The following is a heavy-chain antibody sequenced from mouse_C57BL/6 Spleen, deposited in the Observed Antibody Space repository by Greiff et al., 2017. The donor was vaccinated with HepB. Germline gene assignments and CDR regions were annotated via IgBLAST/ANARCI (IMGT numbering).Heavy chain of an antibody. J-gene: IGHJ1*03. V-gene: IGHV1-52*01. CDR1: GYTFTSYW. CDR2: IDPSDSET. D-gene: IGHD1-1*01. CDR3: ARTPSYYYGSYWYFDV. Sequence: VKLQQPGAELVRPGSSVKLSCKASGYTFTSYWMHWVKQRPIQGLEWIGNIDPSDSETHYNQKFKDKATLTVDKSSSTAYMQLSSLTSEDSAVYYCARTPSYYYGSYWYFDVWGTGTTVTVSS.